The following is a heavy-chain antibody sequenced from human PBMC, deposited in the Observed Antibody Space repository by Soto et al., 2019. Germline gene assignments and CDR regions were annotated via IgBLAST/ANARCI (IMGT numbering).Heavy chain of an antibody. CDR2: IPYDGSNK. D-gene: IGHD2-8*01. J-gene: IGHJ4*02. V-gene: IGHV3-30-3*01. CDR3: ARAMVYADPLDY. CDR1: GFTFSSYA. Sequence: LRLSCAASGFTFSSYAMHWVRQAPGKGLEWVAVIPYDGSNKYYADSVKGRFTISRDNSKNTLYLQMNSLRAEDTAVYYCARAMVYADPLDYWGQGTLVTVYS.